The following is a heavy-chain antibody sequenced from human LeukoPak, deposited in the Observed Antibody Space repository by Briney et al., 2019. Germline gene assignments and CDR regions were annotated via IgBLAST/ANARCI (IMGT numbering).Heavy chain of an antibody. CDR1: GFTFSSYW. V-gene: IGHV3-7*01. D-gene: IGHD1-20*01. CDR2: IKEDGSET. Sequence: GGSLRLSCAASGFTFSSYWMSWVRQTPEKGVEGVPNIKEDGSETYYVDSVKGRFSISRDNAKNSLYLQMNSLGAEDTAVYYCARDPKDNWNDNDYWGQGTLVTVSS. CDR3: ARDPKDNWNDNDY. J-gene: IGHJ4*02.